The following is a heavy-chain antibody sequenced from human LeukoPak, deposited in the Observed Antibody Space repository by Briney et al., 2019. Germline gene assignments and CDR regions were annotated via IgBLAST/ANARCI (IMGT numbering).Heavy chain of an antibody. CDR2: IYYSGST. J-gene: IGHJ3*02. CDR1: GGSISSSSYY. D-gene: IGHD3-3*01. CDR3: ARFFPKNLYDFWSDVHDAFDI. Sequence: PSETLSLTCTVSGGSISSSSYYWGWIRQPPGKGLEWIGYIYYSGSTNYNPSLKSRVTISVDTSKNQFSLKLSSVTAADTAVYYYARFFPKNLYDFWSDVHDAFDIWGQGTMVTVSS. V-gene: IGHV4-61*05.